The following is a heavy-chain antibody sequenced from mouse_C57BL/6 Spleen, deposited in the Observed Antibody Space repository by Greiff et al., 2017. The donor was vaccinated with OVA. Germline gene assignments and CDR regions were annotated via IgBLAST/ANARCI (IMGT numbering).Heavy chain of an antibody. J-gene: IGHJ1*03. D-gene: IGHD2-1*01. Sequence: QVQLQQSGAELVRPGASVKMSCKASGYTFTNYWIGWAKQRPGHGLEWIGDIYPGGGYTNYNEKFKGKATLTADKSSSTAYMQFSSLTSEDSAIYYCARGGNYWYFDVWGTGTTVTVSS. CDR2: IYPGGGYT. CDR3: ARGGNYWYFDV. CDR1: GYTFTNYW. V-gene: IGHV1-63*01.